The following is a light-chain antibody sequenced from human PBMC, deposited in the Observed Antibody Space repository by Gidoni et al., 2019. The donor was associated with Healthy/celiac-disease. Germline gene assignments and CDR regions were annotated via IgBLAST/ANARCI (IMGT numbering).Light chain of an antibody. CDR3: QQYGSSPYT. V-gene: IGKV3-20*01. CDR2: GAS. CDR1: QSFSSRY. J-gene: IGKJ2*01. Sequence: DIVFTQSPGTLSLSPGERATLPRRASQSFSSRYLAWYQQKPGQAPRLLIYGASSRATGIPDRFSGSGSGTDFTLTISRLEPEDFAVYYCQQYGSSPYTFGQGTKLEIK.